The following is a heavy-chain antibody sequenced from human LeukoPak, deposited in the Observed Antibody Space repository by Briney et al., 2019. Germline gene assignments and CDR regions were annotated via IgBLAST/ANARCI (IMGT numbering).Heavy chain of an antibody. CDR2: IYYSGST. D-gene: IGHD3-22*01. Sequence: SETLSLTCTVSGGSISSYYWSWIRQPPGKGLEWIGYIYYSGSTNYNPSLKSRVTISVDTSKNQFSLKLSSVTAADTAVYYCARHSGGRDSSGEYWYFNLWGRGTLVTVSS. CDR1: GGSISSYY. J-gene: IGHJ2*01. V-gene: IGHV4-59*08. CDR3: ARHSGGRDSSGEYWYFNL.